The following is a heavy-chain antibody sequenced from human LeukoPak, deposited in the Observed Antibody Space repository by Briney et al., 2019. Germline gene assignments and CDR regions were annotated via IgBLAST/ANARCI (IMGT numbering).Heavy chain of an antibody. J-gene: IGHJ4*02. CDR2: ISYDGSNK. CDR3: ARGLSGSYDFDY. CDR1: GFTFSSYA. Sequence: PGGSLRLSCAASGFTFSSYAMHWVRQAPGKGLEWVAVISYDGSNKYYADSVKGRFTISRDNSKNTLYLQMNSLRAEDTAMYYCARGLSGSYDFDYWGQGTLVTVSS. V-gene: IGHV3-30*14. D-gene: IGHD1-26*01.